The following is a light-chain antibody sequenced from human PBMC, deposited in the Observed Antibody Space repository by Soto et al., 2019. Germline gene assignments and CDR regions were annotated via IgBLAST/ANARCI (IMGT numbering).Light chain of an antibody. CDR2: EVS. Sequence: QSALTQPASVSASPGQSITISCTGTSSDVGANNYVSWYQRHPGKAPKLMIYEVSNRPSGVSTRFSGSKSGNTASLTISGLQAEDEADYFCCSYTSISTVVFGTGTKVTVL. CDR1: SSDVGANNY. CDR3: CSYTSISTVV. V-gene: IGLV2-14*01. J-gene: IGLJ1*01.